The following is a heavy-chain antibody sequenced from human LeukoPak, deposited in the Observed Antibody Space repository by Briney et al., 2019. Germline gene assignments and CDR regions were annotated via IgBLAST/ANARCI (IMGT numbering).Heavy chain of an antibody. CDR3: ARKHSSGMGAFDI. V-gene: IGHV3-11*01. J-gene: IGHJ3*02. D-gene: IGHD5-18*01. Sequence: PGGSLRLSCAASGFTFSDYYMSWLRQAPGKGLEWLSYISSSGNTIYYADSVKGRFTISRDNAKNSLFLQMNSLRAEDTAVYYCARKHSSGMGAFDIWGQGTMVTVSS. CDR2: ISSSGNTI. CDR1: GFTFSDYY.